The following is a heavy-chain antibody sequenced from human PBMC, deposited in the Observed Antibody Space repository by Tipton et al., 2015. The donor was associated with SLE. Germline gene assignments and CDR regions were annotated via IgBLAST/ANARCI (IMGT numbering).Heavy chain of an antibody. V-gene: IGHV3-33*01. CDR3: ATTTTMTNYIDY. D-gene: IGHD4-17*01. Sequence: SLRLSCAASGFSFSSFGMHWVRQAPGKGLEWVAVIWYDGNTQFYADSVKGRFTISRDNSRNTLFLQLDSLRVEDTAVYFCATTTTMTNYIDYWGQGTQVTASS. CDR1: GFSFSSFG. J-gene: IGHJ4*02. CDR2: IWYDGNTQ.